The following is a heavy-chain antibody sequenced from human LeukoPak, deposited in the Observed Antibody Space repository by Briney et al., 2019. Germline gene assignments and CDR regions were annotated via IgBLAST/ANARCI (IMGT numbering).Heavy chain of an antibody. CDR3: AKRYFGIYYLDY. D-gene: IGHD3-9*01. J-gene: IGHJ4*02. V-gene: IGHV3-23*01. Sequence: GESLRLSCAASGFTISNYAMSWVRQAPGKGLEWVSAISDSGDSAYYPDSVKGRFTISRDNSKNTLYLQMSSLRAEDTAVYYCAKRYFGIYYLDYWGQGILVTVSS. CDR1: GFTISNYA. CDR2: ISDSGDSA.